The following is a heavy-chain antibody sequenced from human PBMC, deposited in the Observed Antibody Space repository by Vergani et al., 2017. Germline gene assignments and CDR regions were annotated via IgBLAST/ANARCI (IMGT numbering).Heavy chain of an antibody. Sequence: EVQLVESGGGLVQPGGSLRLSCAASGFTFSSYSMNWVRQAPGKGLEWVSYISSSSSTIYYADSVKGRFTISRDNAKTSLYLQMNSLRAEDTAVYYCARENRVLAGMDVWGQGTTVTVSS. V-gene: IGHV3-48*04. J-gene: IGHJ6*02. CDR3: ARENRVLAGMDV. D-gene: IGHD1-14*01. CDR1: GFTFSSYS. CDR2: ISSSSSTI.